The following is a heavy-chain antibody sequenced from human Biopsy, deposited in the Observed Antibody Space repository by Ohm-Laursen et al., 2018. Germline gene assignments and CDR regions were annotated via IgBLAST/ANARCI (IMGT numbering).Heavy chain of an antibody. V-gene: IGHV3-21*01. J-gene: IGHJ4*02. CDR2: ISETSSHI. CDR3: ARDWQGRAHYYDSSGYDY. Sequence: SLRLSRAASGFSVSSYDMNWVRQAPGKGLEWISYISETSSHIYDADSVRGRFTVARDIAKNSLYLQMNSLRAEDTAVYYCARDWQGRAHYYDSSGYDYWGQGTLVTVSS. D-gene: IGHD3-22*01. CDR1: GFSVSSYD.